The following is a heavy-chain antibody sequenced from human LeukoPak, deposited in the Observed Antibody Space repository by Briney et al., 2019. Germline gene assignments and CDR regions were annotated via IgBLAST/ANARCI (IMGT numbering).Heavy chain of an antibody. J-gene: IGHJ4*02. CDR1: GFTFSSSS. V-gene: IGHV3-53*01. CDR2: IYSGGST. Sequence: QPGGSLRLSCAASGFTFSSSSMNWVRQAPGKGLEWVSVIYSGGSTYYADSVKGRFTISRDNSKNTLYLQMNSLRAEDTAVYYCARVTRDGYNTWYFDYWGQGTLVTVSS. D-gene: IGHD5-24*01. CDR3: ARVTRDGYNTWYFDY.